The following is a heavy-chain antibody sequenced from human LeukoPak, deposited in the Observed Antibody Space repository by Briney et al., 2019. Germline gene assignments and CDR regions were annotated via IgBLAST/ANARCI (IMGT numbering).Heavy chain of an antibody. CDR3: AGGRYCSSTSCYHKPMDV. J-gene: IGHJ6*02. D-gene: IGHD2-2*01. V-gene: IGHV1-8*01. CDR1: GYTFTSYD. Sequence: ASVKVSCKASGYTFTSYDINWVRQATGQGLEWMGWMNPNSGNTGYAQKFQGRVTMTRNTSISTAYMELSSLRSEDTAVYYCAGGRYCSSTSCYHKPMDVWGQGTTVTVSS. CDR2: MNPNSGNT.